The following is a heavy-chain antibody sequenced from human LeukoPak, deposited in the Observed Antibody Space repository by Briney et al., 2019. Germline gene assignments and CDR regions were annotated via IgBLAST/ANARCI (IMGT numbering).Heavy chain of an antibody. CDR2: INPNSGGT. CDR1: GYSFTDYY. D-gene: IGHD2-21*01. CDR3: ARADRLHGGPYLIGP. J-gene: IGHJ5*02. Sequence: ASVKVSCKASGYSFTDYYTHWVRQAPGQGLEWMGWINPNSGGTNSAKKFQGRVTMTRDTSITTVYMEVRWLTSDDTAIYYCARADRLHGGPYLIGPWGQGTLVTVSS. V-gene: IGHV1-2*02.